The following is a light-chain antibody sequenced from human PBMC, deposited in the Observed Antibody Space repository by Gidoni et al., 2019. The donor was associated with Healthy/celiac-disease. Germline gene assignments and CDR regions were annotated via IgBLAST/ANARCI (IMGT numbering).Light chain of an antibody. Sequence: SYEMTQPPSVSVAPGQTARITCSGDALPKQYAYWYQQKPGQAPVLVIYQASERPSGVPERFSGSSSGTTVTLTISGVQAEDEADYYCQSADSSGTYWVFGGGTKLTVL. CDR1: ALPKQY. V-gene: IGLV3-25*03. CDR2: QAS. J-gene: IGLJ3*02. CDR3: QSADSSGTYWV.